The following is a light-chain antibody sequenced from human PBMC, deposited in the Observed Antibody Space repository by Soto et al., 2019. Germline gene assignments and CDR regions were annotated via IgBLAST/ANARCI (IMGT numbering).Light chain of an antibody. J-gene: IGLJ1*01. V-gene: IGLV2-18*02. CDR2: EVS. CDR3: SSYTSSSTDV. Sequence: QSVLTQPPSVSGSPGQSVTISCTGTSSDVGSYNRVSWYQQPPGTAPKLMIYEVSNRPSGVPDRFSGSKSGNTAPLTISGLQAEDEADYYCSSYTSSSTDVFGTGTKVTVL. CDR1: SSDVGSYNR.